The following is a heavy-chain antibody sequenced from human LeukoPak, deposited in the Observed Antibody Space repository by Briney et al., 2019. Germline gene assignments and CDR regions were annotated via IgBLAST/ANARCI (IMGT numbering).Heavy chain of an antibody. Sequence: SGGSLRLSCAASGFTFSTYAMSWVRQAPGKGLDWVSTISDGGSDTHYADSVKGRFTISRNNSKNTLYLQMNSLRAEDTAVYYCAKALYGDCGRFDYWGQGTLVTVSS. CDR1: GFTFSTYA. CDR2: ISDGGSDT. D-gene: IGHD4-17*01. V-gene: IGHV3-23*01. J-gene: IGHJ4*02. CDR3: AKALYGDCGRFDY.